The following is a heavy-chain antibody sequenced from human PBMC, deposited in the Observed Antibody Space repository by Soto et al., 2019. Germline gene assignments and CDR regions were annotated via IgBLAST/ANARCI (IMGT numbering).Heavy chain of an antibody. CDR3: AGGQNFGGERWLDY. CDR2: IKAGKGNT. J-gene: IGHJ4*02. Sequence: QVRLVQPGAEVKKPGASVKVSCKAPGYTFTTYTVQWVRQAPGQRLEWMGWIKAGKGNTKSSQKFQGRVNITRDTSATTVYMELRSLRSEVTAVYFFAGGQNFGGERWLDYWGQGTLVTVSS. CDR1: GYTFTTYT. V-gene: IGHV1-3*01. D-gene: IGHD3-10*01.